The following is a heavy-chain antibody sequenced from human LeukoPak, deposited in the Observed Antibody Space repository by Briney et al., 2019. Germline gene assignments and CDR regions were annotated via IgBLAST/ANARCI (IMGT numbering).Heavy chain of an antibody. CDR1: GFTFSSYW. Sequence: GGSLRLSCAASGFTFSSYWMHWVRQAPGKGLEWVSSISSRGDYIYYADSVKGRFTISRDNARNSLYLQMNSLRAEDTAVYYCARDQTLYYDFWSGYYNDYYYYYGMDVWGQGTTVTVSS. V-gene: IGHV3-21*01. CDR2: ISSRGDYI. D-gene: IGHD3-3*01. J-gene: IGHJ6*02. CDR3: ARDQTLYYDFWSGYYNDYYYYYGMDV.